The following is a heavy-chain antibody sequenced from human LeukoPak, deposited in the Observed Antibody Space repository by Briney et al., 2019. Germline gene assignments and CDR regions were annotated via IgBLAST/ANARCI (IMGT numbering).Heavy chain of an antibody. CDR2: IGNNGGGI. CDR1: GFTFTSYS. J-gene: IGHJ4*02. CDR3: AIDPNWETHN. V-gene: IGHV3-23*01. Sequence: GGSLRLSCAASGFTFTSYSMYWVCQAPGKGLEWVSIIGNNGGGIHYADSVRGRFTISRDNSKNTLYLQMTNLRVDDTALYYCAIDPNWETHNWGQGVLVTVSS. D-gene: IGHD7-27*01.